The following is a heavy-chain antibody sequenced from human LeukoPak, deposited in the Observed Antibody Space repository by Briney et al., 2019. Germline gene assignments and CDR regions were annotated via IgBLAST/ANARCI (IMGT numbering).Heavy chain of an antibody. V-gene: IGHV3-23*01. CDR2: ISGSGSST. D-gene: IGHD6-13*01. CDR1: GFTFSSYA. CDR3: AKDKYSPVRSMSGAAYYFDF. Sequence: GGSLRLSCAASGFTFSSYAMSWVRQAPGEGLQWVSGISGSGSSTYYADSVRGRFTISRDNSKNTLYLQMNSLRAEDTAVYLCAKDKYSPVRSMSGAAYYFDFWGPGTLVTVSS. J-gene: IGHJ4*02.